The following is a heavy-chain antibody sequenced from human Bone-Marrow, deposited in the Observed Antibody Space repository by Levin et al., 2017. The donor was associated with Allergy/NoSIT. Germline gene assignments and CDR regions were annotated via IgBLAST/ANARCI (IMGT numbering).Heavy chain of an antibody. J-gene: IGHJ5*02. V-gene: IGHV3-23*01. CDR2: ISGSGGST. Sequence: SCAASGFTFSSYAMSWVRQAPGKGLEWVSAISGSGGSTYYADSVKGRFTISRDNSKNTLYLQMNSLRAEDTAVYYCAKDHTIVVVPAAMGVCWFDPWGQGTLVTVSS. CDR1: GFTFSSYA. D-gene: IGHD2-2*01. CDR3: AKDHTIVVVPAAMGVCWFDP.